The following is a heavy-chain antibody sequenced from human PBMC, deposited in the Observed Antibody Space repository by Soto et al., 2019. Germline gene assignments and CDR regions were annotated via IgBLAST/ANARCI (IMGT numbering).Heavy chain of an antibody. J-gene: IGHJ4*02. Sequence: QVQLQESGPGLVKPSGTLSLTCALSGASIITDNWWSWVRQPPGKEMEWIGEIYHSGNTNFNPSVKSRVTISVDTSKNQFPLTVSSVPAADTAIYYCARASASSKLRGVVINWGQGTMVTVSS. D-gene: IGHD3-10*01. CDR2: IYHSGNT. V-gene: IGHV4-4*02. CDR1: GASIITDNW. CDR3: ARASASSKLRGVVIN.